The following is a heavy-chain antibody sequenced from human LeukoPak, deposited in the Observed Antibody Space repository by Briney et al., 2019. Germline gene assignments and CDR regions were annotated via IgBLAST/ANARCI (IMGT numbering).Heavy chain of an antibody. D-gene: IGHD4-17*01. V-gene: IGHV4-38-2*02. CDR1: GYSISSGYY. CDR2: IYHSGNT. Sequence: PSETLSLTCSVSGYSISSGYYWGWIRQPPGKGLEWIGSIYHSGNTYYNPSLKSRVTISVDTSRNQFSLKLSSVSAADTAVYYCAREIRKDYGEGPFDYWGQGTLVTVSS. J-gene: IGHJ4*02. CDR3: AREIRKDYGEGPFDY.